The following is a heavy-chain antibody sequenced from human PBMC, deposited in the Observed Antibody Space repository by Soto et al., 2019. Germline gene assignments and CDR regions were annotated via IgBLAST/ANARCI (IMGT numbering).Heavy chain of an antibody. D-gene: IGHD3-10*01. CDR2: VYYTGST. CDR3: ARDRVELKIDH. CDR1: GVSISGGCYY. J-gene: IGHJ4*01. V-gene: IGHV4-31*03. Sequence: TLSFTCTVSGVSISGGCYYWTWIRQHPEKGLGWLGFVYYTGSTFYNPSLQSRVSISVDTSKNHFSLELNSMAAADTAMYICARDRVELKIDHWGYRTLDSDS.